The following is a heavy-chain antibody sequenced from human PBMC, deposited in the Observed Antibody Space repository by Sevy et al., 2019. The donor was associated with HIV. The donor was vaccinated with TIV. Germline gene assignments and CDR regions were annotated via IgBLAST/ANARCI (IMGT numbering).Heavy chain of an antibody. J-gene: IGHJ3*02. Sequence: ASMKVSCKASGGTFSSYAISWVRQAPGQGLEWMGGIIPIFGTANYAQKFQGRVTITADESTSTAYMELSSLRSEDTAMYYCARDAGGIAAVDAFDIWGQGTMVTV. CDR1: GGTFSSYA. CDR2: IIPIFGTA. CDR3: ARDAGGIAAVDAFDI. D-gene: IGHD6-13*01. V-gene: IGHV1-69*13.